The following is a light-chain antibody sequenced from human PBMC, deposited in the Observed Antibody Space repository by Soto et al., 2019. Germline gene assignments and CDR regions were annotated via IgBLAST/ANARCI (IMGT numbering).Light chain of an antibody. V-gene: IGKV3-11*01. CDR1: QSVSSY. J-gene: IGKJ3*01. Sequence: IGLTQSPAAVSLSPEERATLSCRASQSVSSYLACYQQKPGQAPRLLIYDASNRATGIPARFSGSGSGTDFTLTISSLEPEDFAVYYCQQRSNWPPVSFGAGTKVDIK. CDR3: QQRSNWPPVS. CDR2: DAS.